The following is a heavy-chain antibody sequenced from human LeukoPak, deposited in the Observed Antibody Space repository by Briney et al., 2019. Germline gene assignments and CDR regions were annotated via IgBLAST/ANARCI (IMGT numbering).Heavy chain of an antibody. V-gene: IGHV1-18*01. Sequence: ASVKVSCKASGYTFTSYGISWVRQAPGQGLDWVGWISTYSGNTKYAQKFQGRVTMTTDTSTSTAYMELRSLRSDDTAVYFCATDTTGGSYCDNWGQGSLVTVSS. J-gene: IGHJ4*02. CDR3: ATDTTGGSYCDN. CDR1: GYTFTSYG. CDR2: ISTYSGNT. D-gene: IGHD1-26*01.